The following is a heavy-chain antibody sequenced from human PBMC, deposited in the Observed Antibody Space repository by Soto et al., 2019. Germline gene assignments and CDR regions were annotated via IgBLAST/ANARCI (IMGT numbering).Heavy chain of an antibody. CDR2: IYWDDDK. CDR1: GFSLNTGGLG. J-gene: IGHJ6*02. V-gene: IGHV2-5*02. CDR3: AHSRCGGDCLQSYSSHYYYGMDV. D-gene: IGHD2-21*02. Sequence: QITLKESGPTLVKPTLTLTLTCTFSGFSLNTGGLGVGWIRQPPGKALEWLALIYWDDDKRYSPSLKSRLTIPKDTSKNQVVLTMTNMDPVDTATYYCAHSRCGGDCLQSYSSHYYYGMDVWGQGTTVTVSS.